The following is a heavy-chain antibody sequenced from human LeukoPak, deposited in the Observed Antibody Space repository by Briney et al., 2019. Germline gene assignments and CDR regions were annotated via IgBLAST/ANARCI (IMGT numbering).Heavy chain of an antibody. CDR2: ISSSGGST. CDR1: GFTFSSYV. V-gene: IGHV3-23*01. CDR3: ASGMGGSYYLNY. J-gene: IGHJ4*02. D-gene: IGHD1-26*01. Sequence: GGFLRLSCAASGFTFSSYVMNWVRQAPGKGLEWVSGISSSGGSTYYADSVRGRFTISRDNSKNTLYLQLNSLRAEDTAVYYCASGMGGSYYLNYWGQGTPVTVSS.